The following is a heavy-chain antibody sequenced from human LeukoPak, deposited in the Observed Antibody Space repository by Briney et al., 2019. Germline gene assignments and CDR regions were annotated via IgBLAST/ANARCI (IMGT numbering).Heavy chain of an antibody. J-gene: IGHJ3*02. V-gene: IGHV4-39*01. CDR3: AYDSSGYHAFDI. Sequence: SETLSLTCTVSGGSISGRSYYWGWIRQPPGKGLEWIGSIYYSGSTYYNPSLKSRVTISVDTSKNQFSLKLSSVTAADTAVYYCAYDSSGYHAFDIWGQGTMVTVSS. CDR1: GGSISGRSYY. CDR2: IYYSGST. D-gene: IGHD3-22*01.